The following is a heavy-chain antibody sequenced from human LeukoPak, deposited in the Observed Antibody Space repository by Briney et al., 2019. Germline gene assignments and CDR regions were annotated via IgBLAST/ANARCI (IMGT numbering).Heavy chain of an antibody. D-gene: IGHD3-22*01. J-gene: IGHJ6*02. CDR3: ARATPYYYDSSGYWKYYYYYGMDV. CDR2: IYYSGST. V-gene: IGHV4-59*01. CDR1: GGSISSYY. Sequence: SETLSLTCTVSGGSISSYYWSWIRQPPGKGLEWIGYIYYSGSTNYNPSLKSRVTISVDTSKNQFSLKLSSVTAADTAVYYCARATPYYYDSSGYWKYYYYYGMDVWGQGTTVTVSS.